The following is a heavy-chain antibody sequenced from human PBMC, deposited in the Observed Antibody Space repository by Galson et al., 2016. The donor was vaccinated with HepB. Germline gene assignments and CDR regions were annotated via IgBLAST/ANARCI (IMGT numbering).Heavy chain of an antibody. CDR2: INPSAGRT. J-gene: IGHJ6*02. CDR3: ARGRYYGMDV. CDR1: GYTFTSYG. V-gene: IGHV1-46*03. Sequence: SVKVSCKASGYTFTSYGISWVRQAPGQGLEWMGIINPSAGRTSYAQKFQGRVTMTRDTSTSTVYMELSSLRTEDTAVYYCARGRYYGMDVWGQGATVTVSS.